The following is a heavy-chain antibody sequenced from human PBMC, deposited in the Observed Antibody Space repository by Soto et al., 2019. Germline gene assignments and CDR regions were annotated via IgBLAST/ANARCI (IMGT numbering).Heavy chain of an antibody. J-gene: IGHJ4*01. CDR1: EFTFSSYG. D-gene: IGHD3-22*01. CDR3: TTDSYSTIIIVRFDY. Sequence: GGFLRLSCAASEFTFSSYGMHWARQAPGKGLEWVAVISYDGSNKYYADSVKGRFIISRDNSKNTLYLQMNSLKIEDTAVYYCTTDSYSTIIIVRFDYWGHGTLVTVSS. V-gene: IGHV3-30*03. CDR2: ISYDGSNK.